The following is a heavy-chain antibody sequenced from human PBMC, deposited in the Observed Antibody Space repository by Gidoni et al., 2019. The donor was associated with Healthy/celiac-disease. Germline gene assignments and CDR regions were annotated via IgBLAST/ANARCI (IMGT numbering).Heavy chain of an antibody. J-gene: IGHJ6*02. CDR3: ARAREVVPRSGMDV. D-gene: IGHD3-10*02. V-gene: IGHV3-21*01. CDR1: GFTFSSYS. CDR2: ISSSSSYI. Sequence: EVQLVESGGGLVKPGGSLRPSCAASGFTFSSYSMIWVRQAPGKGLEWVSSISSSSSYIYYADSVKGRFTISRDNAKNSLYLQMNSLRAEDTAVYYCARAREVVPRSGMDVWGQGTTVTVSS.